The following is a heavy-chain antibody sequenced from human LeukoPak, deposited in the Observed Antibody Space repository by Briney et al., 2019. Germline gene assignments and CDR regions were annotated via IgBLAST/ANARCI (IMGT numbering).Heavy chain of an antibody. J-gene: IGHJ4*02. Sequence: PGRSLRLSCTASGFTFGDYAMSWFRQAPGKGLEWVGFIRSKAYGGTTEYAASVKGRFTISGDDSKSIAYLQMNSLKTEDTAVYYCTRALYSSSPPFDSWGQGTLVTVSS. D-gene: IGHD6-6*01. V-gene: IGHV3-49*03. CDR2: IRSKAYGGTT. CDR3: TRALYSSSPPFDS. CDR1: GFTFGDYA.